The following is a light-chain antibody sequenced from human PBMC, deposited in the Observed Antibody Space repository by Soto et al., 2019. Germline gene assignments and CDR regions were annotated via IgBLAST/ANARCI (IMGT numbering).Light chain of an antibody. J-gene: IGLJ2*01. V-gene: IGLV1-40*01. CDR2: GNS. Sequence: QSVLTQPPSVSGVPGQRVTISCTGSSSNIGAGYDVHWYQQLPGTAPKLLIYGNSNRPSGVPDRFSGSKSGTSASLAITGLQAEDEADYYCQSYDSSLSGHVVFGGGTKVTVL. CDR1: SSNIGAGYD. CDR3: QSYDSSLSGHVV.